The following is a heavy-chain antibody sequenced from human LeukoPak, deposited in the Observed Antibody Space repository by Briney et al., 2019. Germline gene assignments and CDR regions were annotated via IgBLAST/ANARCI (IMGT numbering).Heavy chain of an antibody. CDR1: GFTFSSYW. Sequence: PGGSLRLSWAASGFTFSSYWMSWVRQAPGKGREWVANIKQDGSEKYYVDSVKGRFTISRDNSKNSLYPQLNSLRAEDTALYYCARDSDYDSSGYQLHWGQGPLVSVSS. CDR2: IKQDGSEK. J-gene: IGHJ4*02. V-gene: IGHV3-7*01. D-gene: IGHD3-22*01. CDR3: ARDSDYDSSGYQLH.